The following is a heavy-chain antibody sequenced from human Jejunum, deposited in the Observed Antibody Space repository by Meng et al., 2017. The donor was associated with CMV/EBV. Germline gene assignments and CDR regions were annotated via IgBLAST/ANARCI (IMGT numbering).Heavy chain of an antibody. J-gene: IGHJ4*02. D-gene: IGHD3-10*01. V-gene: IGHV1-3*01. CDR3: ASARRSGNGPSLDY. CDR2: SNAGRADT. CDR1: GYTFSGYA. Sequence: SGYTFSGYALRVGRHAPGQELEWIGCSNAGRADTKYSQKFQGRVISAWDTSATTGYMELSSLRSEDRARYYCASARRSGNGPSLDYWGQGTLVTVSS.